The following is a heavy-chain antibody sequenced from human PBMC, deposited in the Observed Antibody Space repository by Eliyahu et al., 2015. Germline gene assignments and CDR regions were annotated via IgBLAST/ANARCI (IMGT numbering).Heavy chain of an antibody. V-gene: IGHV4-38-2*01. D-gene: IGHD3-16*01. CDR1: XYSISSGFY. CDR3: ARGGVVREFGY. J-gene: IGHJ4*02. CDR2: ISHVGNT. Sequence: QVRLQESGPGRVKPSETLSLTCSXXXYSISSGFYWGWXRQPPGKGLEWIGNISHVGNTYYNPSLKSRVTISVDTSSNQFSLKLSSVTAADTAVYYCARGGVVREFGYWGQGTLVTVSS.